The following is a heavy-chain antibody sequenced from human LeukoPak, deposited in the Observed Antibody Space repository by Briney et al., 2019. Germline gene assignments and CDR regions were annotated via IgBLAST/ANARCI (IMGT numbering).Heavy chain of an antibody. CDR1: GFTFSSFA. D-gene: IGHD4-17*01. CDR2: ISDNSGNT. CDR3: AKNYGDYFYYYYYMDV. Sequence: GGSLRLSCAASGFTFSSFAMSWVRQAPGQGLEWVSAISDNSGNTYYADSVKGRFTISRDNAKNSLYLQMNSLRAEDTAVYYCAKNYGDYFYYYYYMDVWGKGTTVTVSS. V-gene: IGHV3-23*01. J-gene: IGHJ6*03.